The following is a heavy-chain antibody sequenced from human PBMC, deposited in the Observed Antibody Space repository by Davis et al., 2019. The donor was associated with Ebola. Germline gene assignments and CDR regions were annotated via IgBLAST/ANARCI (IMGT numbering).Heavy chain of an antibody. CDR3: ARDRRLSQDYIAGSYPSDY. CDR2: INPNSGGT. V-gene: IGHV1-2*06. D-gene: IGHD3-16*02. J-gene: IGHJ4*02. CDR1: GYTFTNYY. Sequence: AASVKVSCKASGYTFTNYYMHWVRQAPGQGLAWMGRINPNSGGTNYAQKFLGRVTMTTDTSITTAYMELRSLTSDDTAMYFCARDRRLSQDYIAGSYPSDYWGQGTLVTVSS.